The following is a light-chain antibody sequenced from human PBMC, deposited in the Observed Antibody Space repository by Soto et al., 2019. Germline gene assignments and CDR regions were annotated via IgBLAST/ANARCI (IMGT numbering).Light chain of an antibody. J-gene: IGKJ1*01. CDR2: GAS. V-gene: IGKV3-20*01. CDR3: QQYGSSPRT. Sequence: EIVLTQSPGTLSLSPGERATLSCRASQSVSSNNLAWYQQKPGQAPRHLIYGASSRATGIPDRFSGSGSGTDFNLTMSRLEPEDFAVYYCQQYGSSPRTFGQGTKVEIK. CDR1: QSVSSNN.